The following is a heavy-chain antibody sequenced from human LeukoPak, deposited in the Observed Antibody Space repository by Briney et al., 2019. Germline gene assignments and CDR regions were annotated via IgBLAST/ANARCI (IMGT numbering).Heavy chain of an antibody. J-gene: IGHJ3*02. CDR2: INLNSGGT. CDR3: ARDDRGVKDAFDI. Sequence: RASVTVSFTPSGYSFTVYYMHWVRQAPAQGQEWMGWINLNSGGTNYAQTSQGRVTMTRDTSISTASMELSRLRSDDTAVYSCARDDRGVKDAFDIWGQGTMVTVSS. D-gene: IGHD3-10*01. CDR1: GYSFTVYY. V-gene: IGHV1-2*02.